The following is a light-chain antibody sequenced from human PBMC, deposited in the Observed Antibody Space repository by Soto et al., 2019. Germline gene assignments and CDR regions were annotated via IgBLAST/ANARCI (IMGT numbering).Light chain of an antibody. Sequence: DIVMTQSPLSLSVTPGEQASISCRSSQSLLHSNGYNYLDWYLQKPGQPPQLLIYMGVNRASGVPDRFSGSGSGTDFTLRIGRVEAEAVGVYYCLQALQTPRTFGQGTKVEIK. J-gene: IGKJ1*01. V-gene: IGKV2-28*01. CDR1: QSLLHSNGYNY. CDR3: LQALQTPRT. CDR2: MGV.